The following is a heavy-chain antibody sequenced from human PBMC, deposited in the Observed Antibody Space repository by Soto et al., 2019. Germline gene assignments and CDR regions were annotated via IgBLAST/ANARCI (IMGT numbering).Heavy chain of an antibody. V-gene: IGHV4-59*08. J-gene: IGHJ4*02. CDR1: GGSISSYY. Sequence: QVQLQESGPGLVKPSETLSLTCTVSGGSISSYYWSWIRQPPGKGLESIGYIYYSGRTNYNPSLKSRVTISVDTSKIQFTLKLSSVTAADTAVYYCARRWGSAADYWGQGTLVTVSS. CDR3: ARRWGSAADY. D-gene: IGHD2-15*01. CDR2: IYYSGRT.